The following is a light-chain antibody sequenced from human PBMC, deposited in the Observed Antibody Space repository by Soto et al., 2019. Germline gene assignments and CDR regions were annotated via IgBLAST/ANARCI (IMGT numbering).Light chain of an antibody. CDR1: SSDVGVYNY. CDR3: SSYTRSSTDV. J-gene: IGLJ1*01. CDR2: EVS. Sequence: QSVLTQPASVSGSPGQSITISCTGTSSDVGVYNYVSWYQQHPGKAPKLMIYEVSNRPSGVSNRFSGSKSGNTASLTISGLQAEDEADYYCSSYTRSSTDVFGTGTKLTV. V-gene: IGLV2-14*01.